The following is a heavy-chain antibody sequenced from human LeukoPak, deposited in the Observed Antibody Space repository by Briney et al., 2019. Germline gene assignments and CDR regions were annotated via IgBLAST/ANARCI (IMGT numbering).Heavy chain of an antibody. D-gene: IGHD3-10*01. CDR1: GFTFNNYV. V-gene: IGHV3-23*01. Sequence: GGSLRLSCAVSGFTFNNYVMSWVRQAPGKGLEWVSAISGSGATTHYTDSVRGRFTIFRDNSKNTLYLQMNSLRVEDTAVYYCAKPFTYGSGSSFQTFDSWGQGILVTVSS. CDR3: AKPFTYGSGSSFQTFDS. J-gene: IGHJ4*02. CDR2: ISGSGATT.